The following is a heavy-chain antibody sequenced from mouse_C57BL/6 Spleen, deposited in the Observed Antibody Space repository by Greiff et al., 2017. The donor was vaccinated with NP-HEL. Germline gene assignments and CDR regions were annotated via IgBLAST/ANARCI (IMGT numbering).Heavy chain of an antibody. CDR2: IHPNSGST. CDR1: GYTFTSYW. D-gene: IGHD2-5*01. Sequence: QVQLQQPGAELVKPGASVKLSCKASGYTFTSYWMHWVKQRPGQGLEWIGMIHPNSGSTNYNEKFKSKATLTVDKSSSTAYMQLSSLTSEDSAVYYCARSRDSNYGAWFAYWGQGTLVTVSA. CDR3: ARSRDSNYGAWFAY. V-gene: IGHV1-64*01. J-gene: IGHJ3*01.